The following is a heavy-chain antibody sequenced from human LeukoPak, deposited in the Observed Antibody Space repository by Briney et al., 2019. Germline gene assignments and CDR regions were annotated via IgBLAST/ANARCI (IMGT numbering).Heavy chain of an antibody. CDR2: IYTSGST. D-gene: IGHD5-18*01. V-gene: IGHV4-61*02. Sequence: SETLSLTCTVSGGSISSGSYYWSWIRQPAGKGLEWIGRIYTSGSTNYNPSPKSRVTISVDTSKNQFSLKLSSVTAADTAVYYCARRYSYGQKPFDYWGQGTLVTVSS. CDR1: GGSISSGSYY. CDR3: ARRYSYGQKPFDY. J-gene: IGHJ4*02.